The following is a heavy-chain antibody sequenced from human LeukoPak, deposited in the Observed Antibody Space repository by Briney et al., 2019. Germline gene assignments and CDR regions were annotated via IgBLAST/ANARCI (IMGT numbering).Heavy chain of an antibody. CDR2: INPNSGGT. CDR3: ARDRIWRSSSSWFDP. CDR1: GYTFTGYY. D-gene: IGHD6-13*01. V-gene: IGHV1-2*06. J-gene: IGHJ5*02. Sequence: ASVKVSCTASGYTFTGYYMHWVRQAPGQGLEWMGRINPNSGGTNYAQKFQGRVTMTRDTSISTAYMELSRLRSDDTAVYYCARDRIWRSSSSWFDPWGQGTLVTVSS.